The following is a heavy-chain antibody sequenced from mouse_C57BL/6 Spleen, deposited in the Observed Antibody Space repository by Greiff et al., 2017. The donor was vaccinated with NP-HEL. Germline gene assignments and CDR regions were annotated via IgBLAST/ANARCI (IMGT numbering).Heavy chain of an antibody. Sequence: QVQLQQPGAELVRPGSSVKLSCKASGYTFTSYWMHWVKQRPIQGLEWIGNIDPSDSETHYNQKFKDKATLTVDKSSSTAYMQLSSLTSEDSAVYYCARSRDYSNYWYFDVWGTGTTVTVSS. J-gene: IGHJ1*03. V-gene: IGHV1-52*01. D-gene: IGHD2-5*01. CDR2: IDPSDSET. CDR1: GYTFTSYW. CDR3: ARSRDYSNYWYFDV.